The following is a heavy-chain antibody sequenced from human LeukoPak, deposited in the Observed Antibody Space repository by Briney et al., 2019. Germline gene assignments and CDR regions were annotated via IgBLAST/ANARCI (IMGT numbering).Heavy chain of an antibody. Sequence: GGSLRLSCAASGFTFSSYWMSWVRQAPGKGLEWVANIKQDGSEKYYVDSVKGRFTISRDNAKNSLYLQMNSLRAEDTAVYYCARGDSGYYYGMDVWGQGTTVTVSS. CDR3: ARGDSGYYYGMDV. V-gene: IGHV3-7*01. CDR1: GFTFSSYW. D-gene: IGHD3-10*01. J-gene: IGHJ6*02. CDR2: IKQDGSEK.